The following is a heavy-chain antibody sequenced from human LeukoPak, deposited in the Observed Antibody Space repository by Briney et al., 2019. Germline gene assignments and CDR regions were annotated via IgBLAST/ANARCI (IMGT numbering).Heavy chain of an antibody. Sequence: GGSLRLSCAASGFTFSSYSMNWVRQAPGKGLEWVSYISSSSSTICYADSVKGRFTISRDNAKNSLYLQMNSLRAKDTAVYYCAKAYCGGDCYSNYYYYMDVWGKGTTVTVSS. J-gene: IGHJ6*03. CDR2: ISSSSSTI. D-gene: IGHD2-21*01. CDR1: GFTFSSYS. V-gene: IGHV3-48*01. CDR3: AKAYCGGDCYSNYYYYMDV.